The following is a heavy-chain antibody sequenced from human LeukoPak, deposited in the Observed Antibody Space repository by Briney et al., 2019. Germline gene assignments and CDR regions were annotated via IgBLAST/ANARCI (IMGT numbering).Heavy chain of an antibody. V-gene: IGHV3-21*01. CDR3: ASPRSSSGWELEY. Sequence: GGSLRLSCAASGFSFHYYSLNWVRQAPGKGLEWVSSISSSSSYIYYADSVKGRFTISRDNAKNSLYLQMNSLRAEDTAVYYCASPRSSSGWELEYWGQGTLVTVSS. J-gene: IGHJ4*02. D-gene: IGHD6-19*01. CDR1: GFSFHYYS. CDR2: ISSSSSYI.